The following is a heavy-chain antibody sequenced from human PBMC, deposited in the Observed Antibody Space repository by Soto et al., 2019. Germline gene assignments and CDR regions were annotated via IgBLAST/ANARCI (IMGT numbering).Heavy chain of an antibody. CDR1: GGTFSSYA. Sequence: QVQLVQSGAEVKKPRSSVKVSCKASGGTFSSYAISWVRQAPGQGLEWMGGIIPISGTANDGQKFQARVTSTADESTSKGYMELSSLRSEDTAVYYCARSHGSSTSLDIYDYYYYGMDVWGQGTTVTVSS. V-gene: IGHV1-69*01. CDR2: IIPISGTA. CDR3: ARSHGSSTSLDIYDYYYYGMDV. J-gene: IGHJ6*02. D-gene: IGHD2-2*01.